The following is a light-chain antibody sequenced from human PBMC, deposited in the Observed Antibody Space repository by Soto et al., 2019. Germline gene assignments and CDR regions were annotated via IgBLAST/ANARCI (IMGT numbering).Light chain of an antibody. CDR2: GAS. CDR1: QSVGSSY. J-gene: IGKJ5*01. V-gene: IGKV3-20*01. CDR3: QHYSSSPPAIT. Sequence: EIVLTQSPGTLSLSPGERATLSCRAGQSVGSSYLAWYQQKPGQAPRLLIYGASNRATGIPDRFSGSGSGTDFTLTISRLEPEDFAVYYCQHYSSSPPAITFGQGTRLEIK.